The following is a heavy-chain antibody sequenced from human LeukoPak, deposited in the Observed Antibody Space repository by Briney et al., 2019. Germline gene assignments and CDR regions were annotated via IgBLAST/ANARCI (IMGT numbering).Heavy chain of an antibody. Sequence: GASVKVSCKASGYTFNNYGISWVRQAPGQGLEWMGWISAYNGNTNYAQKLQGRVTMTPDTSTSTAYMELRSLRSDDTAVYYCARTSFFRGRLTGDALDIWGQGTMVTVSS. D-gene: IGHD2-2*01. CDR2: ISAYNGNT. J-gene: IGHJ3*02. CDR3: ARTSFFRGRLTGDALDI. CDR1: GYTFNNYG. V-gene: IGHV1-18*01.